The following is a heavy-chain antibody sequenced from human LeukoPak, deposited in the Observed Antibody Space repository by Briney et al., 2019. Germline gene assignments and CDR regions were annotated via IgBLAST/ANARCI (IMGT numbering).Heavy chain of an antibody. CDR1: GFTFSSYE. J-gene: IGHJ4*02. V-gene: IGHV3-48*03. Sequence: GSLRLSCVASGFTFSSYEVNWVRQAPGKGLEWVSYISTSGDSMYYADSVKGRFTISRDNVKNSLFLQMNSLRAEDTAVYYCARGSGFVFDYWGQGTLVTVSA. D-gene: IGHD1-26*01. CDR2: ISTSGDSM. CDR3: ARGSGFVFDY.